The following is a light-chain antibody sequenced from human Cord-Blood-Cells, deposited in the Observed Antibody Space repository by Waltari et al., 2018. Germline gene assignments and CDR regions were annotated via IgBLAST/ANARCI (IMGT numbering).Light chain of an antibody. Sequence: DIQMTQSPSPLSASVGDRVTITCRASQSISSYLNWYQQKPGKAPKLLIYAASSLQSGVPSRFSGSGSETDFAHTISSLQPEDFATDYCQQSYRTPALTFGGGTKVEIK. CDR2: AAS. CDR3: QQSYRTPALT. V-gene: IGKV1-39*01. J-gene: IGKJ4*01. CDR1: QSISSY.